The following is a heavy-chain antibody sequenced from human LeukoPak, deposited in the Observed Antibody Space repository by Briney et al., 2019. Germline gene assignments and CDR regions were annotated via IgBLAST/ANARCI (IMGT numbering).Heavy chain of an antibody. J-gene: IGHJ4*02. V-gene: IGHV4-30-4*08. CDR2: IYYSGST. D-gene: IGHD3-9*01. CDR3: ARVETYYDILTGSDY. CDR1: GGSISSGDYY. Sequence: SQTLSLTCTVSGGSISSGDYYWSWIRQPPGEGLEWIGYIYYSGSTYYNPSLKSRVTISVDTSKNQFSLKLSSVTAADTAVYYCARVETYYDILTGSDYWGQGTLVTVSS.